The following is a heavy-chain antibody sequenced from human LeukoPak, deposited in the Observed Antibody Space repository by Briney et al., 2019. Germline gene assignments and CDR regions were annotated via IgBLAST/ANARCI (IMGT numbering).Heavy chain of an antibody. Sequence: SETLSLTCAVYGGSLSGYYWSWIRQPPGKGLEWIGEINHSGSTNYNPSLKSRVTISVDTSKNQFSPKLSSVTAADTAVYYCARSEGIAARFRYWGQGTLVTVSS. CDR1: GGSLSGYY. D-gene: IGHD6-6*01. CDR2: INHSGST. CDR3: ARSEGIAARFRY. J-gene: IGHJ4*02. V-gene: IGHV4-34*01.